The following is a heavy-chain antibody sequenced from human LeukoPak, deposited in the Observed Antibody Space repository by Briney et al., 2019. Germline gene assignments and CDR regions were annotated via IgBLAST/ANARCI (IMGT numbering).Heavy chain of an antibody. V-gene: IGHV4-59*01. CDR2: IYSSGRT. CDR1: GGSIRGYY. CDR3: AKSGYNRFDY. J-gene: IGHJ4*02. D-gene: IGHD5-24*01. Sequence: KTSETLSLTCNVSGGSIRGYYWSWIRQPPGKGLEWIGYIYSSGRTNYNPSLTSRVTMSVDTSKNQFSLKVSSVTAADTAVYYCAKSGYNRFDYWGQGTLVTVSS.